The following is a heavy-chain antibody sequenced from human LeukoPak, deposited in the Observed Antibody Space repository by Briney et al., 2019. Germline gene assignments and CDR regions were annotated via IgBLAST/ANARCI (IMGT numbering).Heavy chain of an antibody. CDR3: ARDPLPRVGVAHQSHYYYYMDV. CDR2: IIPTFGTT. Sequence: ASVKVSCKASGGTFSNSAINWVRQAPGQGLEWMGGIIPTFGTTNYAQKFQGRVTISADDSTSTAYMELSSLRSEDTAVYYCARDPLPRVGVAHQSHYYYYMDVWGTGTTVTVSS. D-gene: IGHD6-19*01. CDR1: GGTFSNSA. V-gene: IGHV1-69*13. J-gene: IGHJ6*03.